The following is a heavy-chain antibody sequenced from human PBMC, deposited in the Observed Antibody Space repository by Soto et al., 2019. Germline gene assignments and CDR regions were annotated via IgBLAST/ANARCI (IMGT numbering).Heavy chain of an antibody. Sequence: EVQLVESGGGLVKPGGFVRLSCGASGFTFSNAWMSWVRQAPGKGLEWVGRIKSKSAGGTTEYDAPVKDRFTISRDDSKNTLYLQMNSLKIEDTAVYYCARGHRSSGKIFDSWGQGTLVTVSS. J-gene: IGHJ4*02. CDR2: IKSKSAGGTT. V-gene: IGHV3-15*01. D-gene: IGHD3-22*01. CDR1: GFTFSNAW. CDR3: ARGHRSSGKIFDS.